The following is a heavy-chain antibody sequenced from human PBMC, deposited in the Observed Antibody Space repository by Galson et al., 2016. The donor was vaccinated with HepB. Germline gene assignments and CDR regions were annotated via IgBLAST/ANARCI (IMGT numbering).Heavy chain of an antibody. Sequence: SLRLSCAASGFTFTNYAMSWVRQAPGKGLEWVSLISGSGGSTYYAASLKGRVTISRDNSKNTVYLQMRSLRATDRAVYYCAKMGHSSSSYFFDSWGQGALVTVSS. CDR1: GFTFTNYA. J-gene: IGHJ4*02. D-gene: IGHD6-6*01. V-gene: IGHV3-23*01. CDR3: AKMGHSSSSYFFDS. CDR2: ISGSGGST.